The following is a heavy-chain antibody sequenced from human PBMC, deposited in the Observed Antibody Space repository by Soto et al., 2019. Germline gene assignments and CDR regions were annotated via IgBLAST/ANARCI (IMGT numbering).Heavy chain of an antibody. D-gene: IGHD3-10*01. CDR2: INPANGDT. J-gene: IGHJ4*02. CDR1: GYTFTTYP. Sequence: GASVKVSCKSSGYTFTTYPIHWVRQAPGQSLEWMGWINPANGDTGYSQNFQGRVTITRDTSARTAYMELSSLRSEDTAVYYCARKDYYGSGIYYFDYWGQGTLVTVSS. CDR3: ARKDYYGSGIYYFDY. V-gene: IGHV1-3*01.